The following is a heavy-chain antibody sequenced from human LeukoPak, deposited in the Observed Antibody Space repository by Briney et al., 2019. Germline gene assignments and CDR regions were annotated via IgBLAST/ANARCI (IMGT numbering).Heavy chain of an antibody. J-gene: IGHJ6*03. CDR3: AGLDTHIYSSSYYYYMDV. Sequence: PSETLSLTCTVSGGSISSSSYYWGWIRQPPGKGLEWIGSIYYSGSTYYNPSLKSRVTISVDTSKNQFSLKLSSVTAADTAVYYCAGLDTHIYSSSYYYYMDVWGKGTTVTVSS. V-gene: IGHV4-39*07. CDR1: GGSISSSSYY. D-gene: IGHD6-6*01. CDR2: IYYSGST.